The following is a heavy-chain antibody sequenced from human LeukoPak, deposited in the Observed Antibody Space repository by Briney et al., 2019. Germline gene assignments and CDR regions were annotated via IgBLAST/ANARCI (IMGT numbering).Heavy chain of an antibody. Sequence: PSETLSLTCAVYGGSFSGYYWSWIRQPPGKGLEWIGEINHSGSTNYNPSLKSRVTISVDTSKNQFSLKLSSVTAADTAVYYFARGGRVAARPYLRGAFDIWGQGTMVTVSS. CDR2: INHSGST. V-gene: IGHV4-34*01. D-gene: IGHD6-6*01. J-gene: IGHJ3*02. CDR1: GGSFSGYY. CDR3: ARGGRVAARPYLRGAFDI.